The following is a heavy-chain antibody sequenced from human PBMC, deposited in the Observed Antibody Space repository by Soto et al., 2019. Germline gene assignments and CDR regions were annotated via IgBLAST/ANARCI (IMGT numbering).Heavy chain of an antibody. D-gene: IGHD3-3*01. CDR3: ARGRENSFYDFWSGYYYEFDY. CDR2: MNPNSGNT. CDR1: GYTFTSYD. Sequence: ASVKVSCKASGYTFTSYDINWVRQATGQGLEWMGWMNPNSGNTGYAQKFQGIVTMTRNTSISTAYMELSSLRSEDTAVYYCARGRENSFYDFWSGYYYEFDYWGQGTLVTVSS. V-gene: IGHV1-8*01. J-gene: IGHJ4*02.